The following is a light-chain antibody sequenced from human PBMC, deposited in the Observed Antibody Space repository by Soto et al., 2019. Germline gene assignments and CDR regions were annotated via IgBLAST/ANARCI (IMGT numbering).Light chain of an antibody. V-gene: IGKV3-15*01. J-gene: IGKJ1*01. Sequence: EIVMTQSPATLSVSPGERATLSCRASQSVSSNLARYQQKPGQAPRLLIYGASTRATGIPARFSGSGSGTEFTLTISSLQSEDFAVYYCQQYNNWPPVTFGQGNKVDIK. CDR2: GAS. CDR3: QQYNNWPPVT. CDR1: QSVSSN.